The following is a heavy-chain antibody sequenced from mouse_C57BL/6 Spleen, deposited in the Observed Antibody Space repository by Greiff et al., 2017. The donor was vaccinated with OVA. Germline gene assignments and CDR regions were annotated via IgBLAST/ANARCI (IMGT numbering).Heavy chain of an antibody. CDR1: GYTFTDYE. CDR3: TRIHYGSSYFDY. J-gene: IGHJ2*01. D-gene: IGHD1-1*01. Sequence: QVQLKESGAELVRPGASVTLSCKASGYTFTDYEMHWVKQTPVHGLEWIGAIDPETGGTAYNQKFKGKAILTADKSSSTAYMELRSLTSEDSAVYYCTRIHYGSSYFDYWGQGTTLTVSS. CDR2: IDPETGGT. V-gene: IGHV1-15*01.